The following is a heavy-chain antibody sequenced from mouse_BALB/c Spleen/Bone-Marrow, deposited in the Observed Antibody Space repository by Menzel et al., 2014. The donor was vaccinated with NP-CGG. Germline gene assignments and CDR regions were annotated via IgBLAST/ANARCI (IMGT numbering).Heavy chain of an antibody. V-gene: IGHV4-1*02. CDR1: GFDFSRYW. D-gene: IGHD2-14*01. Sequence: EVMLVDSGGGLVQPGGSLKLSCAASGFDFSRYWMSWVRQAPGKGLEWIGEINPDSSTLNYTPSLKDKFIISRDNAKNTRSLKMNKGISEDAAFVYCARPVYRYAPPAYWGQGTTLTVSS. CDR3: ARPVYRYAPPAY. J-gene: IGHJ2*01. CDR2: INPDSSTL.